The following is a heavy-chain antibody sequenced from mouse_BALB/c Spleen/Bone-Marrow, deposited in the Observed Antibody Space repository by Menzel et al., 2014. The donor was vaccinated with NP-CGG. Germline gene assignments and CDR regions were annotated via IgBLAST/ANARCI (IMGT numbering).Heavy chain of an antibody. CDR2: IYPGNRNT. J-gene: IGHJ2*01. CDR3: SVSLTLYYFDY. D-gene: IGHD5-1*01. Sequence: VQLKESGTVLARPGASVKMSCKASGYSFTSHWMHWVKQRPGQGPEWIGAIYPGNRNTNYNQKFKGKAKLTAVTSASTAYMEFSSLTNEDSAVSFSSVSLTLYYFDYWGPGTTLTVSS. CDR1: GYSFTSHW. V-gene: IGHV1-5*01.